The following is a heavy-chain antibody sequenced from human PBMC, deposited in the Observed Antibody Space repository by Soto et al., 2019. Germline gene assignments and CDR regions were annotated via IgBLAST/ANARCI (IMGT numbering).Heavy chain of an antibody. Sequence: GASVKVSCKASGYTFTGYYMHWVRQAPGQGLEWMGWINPNSGGTNYAQKFQGWVTMTRDTSFSTAYMELSRLRSDDTAVYYCARDRREGSSGYYTLSYYGMDVWGQGTTVTVSS. D-gene: IGHD3-22*01. CDR3: ARDRREGSSGYYTLSYYGMDV. J-gene: IGHJ6*02. V-gene: IGHV1-2*04. CDR2: INPNSGGT. CDR1: GYTFTGYY.